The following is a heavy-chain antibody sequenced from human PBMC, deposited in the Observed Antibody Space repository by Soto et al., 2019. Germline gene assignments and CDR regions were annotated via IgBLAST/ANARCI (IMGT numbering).Heavy chain of an antibody. CDR1: GDSVSSNSAA. J-gene: IGHJ4*02. CDR3: AREVGNNWGSYPYYFDY. D-gene: IGHD7-27*01. V-gene: IGHV6-1*01. Sequence: SQTLSLTCAISGDSVSSNSAAWNWIRQSPSRGLEWLGRTYYRSKWYNDYAVSVKSRITINPDTSKNQFSLQLNSVTPEDTAVYYCAREVGNNWGSYPYYFDYWGQGTLVTVSS. CDR2: TYYRSKWYN.